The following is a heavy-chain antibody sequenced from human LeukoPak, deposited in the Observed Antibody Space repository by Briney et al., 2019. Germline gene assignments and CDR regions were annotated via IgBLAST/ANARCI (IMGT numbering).Heavy chain of an antibody. CDR1: GFTFSSYA. CDR2: ISGSGGST. CDR3: ARDSTYYDILTGSTAHYFDY. D-gene: IGHD3-9*01. J-gene: IGHJ4*02. Sequence: GGSLRLSCAASGFTFSSYAMSWVRQAPGKGLEWVSAISGSGGSTYYADSVKGRFTISRDNSKNTLYLQMNSLRAEDTAVYYCARDSTYYDILTGSTAHYFDYWGQGTLVTVSS. V-gene: IGHV3-23*01.